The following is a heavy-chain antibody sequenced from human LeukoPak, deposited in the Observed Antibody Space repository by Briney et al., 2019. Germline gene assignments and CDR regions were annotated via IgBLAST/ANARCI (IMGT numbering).Heavy chain of an antibody. CDR2: IWYDGSNK. Sequence: GGSLRLSCAASGFTFSSYGMHWVRQAPGKGLEWVAVIWYDGSNKYYADSVKGRFTISRDNSKNTLYLQMNSLRAEDTAVYYCARDARGFGSYNWFDPWGQGTLVTVSS. CDR1: GFTFSSYG. J-gene: IGHJ5*02. V-gene: IGHV3-33*01. D-gene: IGHD3-16*01. CDR3: ARDARGFGSYNWFDP.